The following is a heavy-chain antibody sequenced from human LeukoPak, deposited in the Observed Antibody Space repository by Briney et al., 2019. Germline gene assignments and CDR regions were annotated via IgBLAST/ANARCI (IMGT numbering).Heavy chain of an antibody. J-gene: IGHJ4*02. CDR3: ARGRNDNGGMFFDS. Sequence: SETLSLTCTVSGGSIRSYYWSWIRQAPGKGLEWIGFISYSAYTSYSPSLKSRVAISVDTSKSQFSPRLSSMTAADTAIYYCARGRNDNGGMFFDSWAQGTLVTVSS. D-gene: IGHD4-23*01. CDR1: GGSIRSYY. CDR2: ISYSAYT. V-gene: IGHV4-59*01.